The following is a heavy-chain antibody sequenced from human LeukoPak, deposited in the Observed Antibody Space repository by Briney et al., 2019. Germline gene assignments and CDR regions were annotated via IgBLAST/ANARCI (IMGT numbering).Heavy chain of an antibody. CDR2: ISGSGGGS. CDR3: ATARGNYVDYYHYMDV. CDR1: GFTFSSYG. V-gene: IGHV3-23*01. J-gene: IGHJ6*03. Sequence: GGSLRLSCAASGFTFSSYGMHWVRQAPGKGLEWVSAISGSGGGSYYADSVKGRFTISRDNSKNTLSLQMSSLRAEDTAVYYCATARGNYVDYYHYMDVWGKGTTVTVSS. D-gene: IGHD1-7*01.